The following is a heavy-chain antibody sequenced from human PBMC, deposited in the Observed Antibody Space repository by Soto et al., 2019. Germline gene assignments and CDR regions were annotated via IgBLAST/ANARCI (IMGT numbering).Heavy chain of an antibody. CDR3: ARVTYYYGSGSYSPHYYMDV. CDR2: IYYSGST. CDR1: GGSISSYY. D-gene: IGHD3-10*01. J-gene: IGHJ6*03. V-gene: IGHV4-59*01. Sequence: PSETLSLTCTVSGGSISSYYWSWIRQPPGKGLEWIGYIYYSGSTNYNPSLKSRVTISVDTSKNQFSLKLSSVTAADTAVYYCARVTYYYGSGSYSPHYYMDVWGKGTTVTVSS.